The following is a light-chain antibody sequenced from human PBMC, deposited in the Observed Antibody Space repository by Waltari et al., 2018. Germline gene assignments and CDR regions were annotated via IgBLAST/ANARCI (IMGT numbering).Light chain of an antibody. J-gene: IGKJ2*01. CDR1: QSLLHSNGYNY. V-gene: IGKV2-28*01. Sequence: DIVMTQSPLSLSVTPGEAASISCRSSQSLLHSNGYNYLDWYLQKPGQSPQLLIYLGSNRASGVPDRFSGSASGTDFTLKISRVEAEDVGVYYCMQALQTPYTFRQGTKLEIK. CDR3: MQALQTPYT. CDR2: LGS.